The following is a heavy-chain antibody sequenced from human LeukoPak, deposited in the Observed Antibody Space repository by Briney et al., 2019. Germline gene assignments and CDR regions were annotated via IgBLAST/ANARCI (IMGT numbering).Heavy chain of an antibody. J-gene: IGHJ3*02. CDR3: ARDLYDSSESAFDI. D-gene: IGHD3-22*01. Sequence: GGSLRLSCAASGFTFSDYAMHWVRQAPGKGLEWVAVISYDGSNKYYADSVKGRFTISRDNSKNTLYLQMNSLRAEDTAVYYCARDLYDSSESAFDIWGQGTMVTVSS. CDR1: GFTFSDYA. CDR2: ISYDGSNK. V-gene: IGHV3-30-3*01.